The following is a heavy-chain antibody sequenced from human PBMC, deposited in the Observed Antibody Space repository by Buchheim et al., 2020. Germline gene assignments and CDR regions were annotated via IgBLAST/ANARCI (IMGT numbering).Heavy chain of an antibody. CDR2: IYYSGST. CDR3: AREGSIKYSYAPDAFDI. V-gene: IGHV4-59*01. CDR1: GGSISSYY. J-gene: IGHJ3*02. D-gene: IGHD5-18*01. Sequence: QVQLQESGPGLVKPSETLSLTCTVSGGSISSYYWSWIRQPPGKGLEWIGYIYYSGSTNYNPSLKSRVTISVDTSKNQFSLKLSSVTAADTAVYYCAREGSIKYSYAPDAFDIWGQGT.